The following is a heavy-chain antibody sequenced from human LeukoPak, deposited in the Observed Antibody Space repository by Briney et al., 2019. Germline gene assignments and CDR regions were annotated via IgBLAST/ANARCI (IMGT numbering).Heavy chain of an antibody. CDR1: GFSFTNFW. CDR2: ISSTSSYI. V-gene: IGHV3-21*01. CDR3: VRILSSSSASNDAFDI. D-gene: IGHD6-6*01. J-gene: IGHJ3*02. Sequence: GGSLRLSRAVSGFSFTNFWMSWVRQAPGKGLEWVSSISSTSSYIYYADSVKGRFTVSRDNAKNSLSLQMNSLRAEDTALYYCVRILSSSSASNDAFDIWGQGTMVTVSS.